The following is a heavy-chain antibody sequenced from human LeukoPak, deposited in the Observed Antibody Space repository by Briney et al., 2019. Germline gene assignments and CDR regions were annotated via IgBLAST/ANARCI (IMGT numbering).Heavy chain of an antibody. CDR2: INYSWST. J-gene: IGHJ4*02. D-gene: IGHD3-10*01. CDR3: ARGIKPGLGEAPAY. CDR1: GVSFSTYY. Sequence: PSETLSLTCTFSGVSFSTYYWSWIRQPPGKGLDGIGYINYSWSTTYSPSLKSRVTISVDTSKSQFSLKLSYVTDADTAVYYCARGIKPGLGEAPAYWGQGTLVTVSS. V-gene: IGHV4-59*01.